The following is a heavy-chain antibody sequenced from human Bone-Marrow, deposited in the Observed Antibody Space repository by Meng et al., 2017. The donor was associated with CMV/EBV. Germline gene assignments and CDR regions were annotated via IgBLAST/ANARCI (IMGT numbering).Heavy chain of an antibody. CDR3: TRVWDGYKLIEYYFDY. CDR1: GFTFSSYA. D-gene: IGHD5-24*01. V-gene: IGHV3-49*02. Sequence: GESLKISCVGSGFTFSSYAMHWVRQAPGKGLEWVGFIRSKAYGGTTEYAASVKGRFTISRDDSKSIAYLQMNSLKTEDTAVYYCTRVWDGYKLIEYYFDYWGQGTLVTVSS. CDR2: IRSKAYGGTT. J-gene: IGHJ4*02.